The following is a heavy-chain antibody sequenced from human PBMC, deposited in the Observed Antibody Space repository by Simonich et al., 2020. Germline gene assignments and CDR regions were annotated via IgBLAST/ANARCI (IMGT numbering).Heavy chain of an antibody. CDR3: ARDVDTAMVFDY. D-gene: IGHD5-18*01. V-gene: IGHV3-21*01. CDR2: ISSSSSYI. Sequence: EVQLVESGGGLVKPGGSLRLSCAASGFTFSSYSMNWVRQAPGKGLGWVSSISSSSSYIYYADSVKGRFTISRDNAKNSLYLQMNSLRAVDTAVYYCARDVDTAMVFDYWGQGTLVTVSS. J-gene: IGHJ4*02. CDR1: GFTFSSYS.